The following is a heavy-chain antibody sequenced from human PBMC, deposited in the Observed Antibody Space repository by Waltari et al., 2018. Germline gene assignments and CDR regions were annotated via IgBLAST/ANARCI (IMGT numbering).Heavy chain of an antibody. CDR1: GFPFRSYA. V-gene: IGHV3-30*04. CDR3: NHYYDRSGYYPIDY. CDR2: KSYDGRNK. Sequence: QVQLVESGGGVVQPGRSLRLSCAASGFPFRSYAMHWVRQAPGKGVEEVGVKSYDGRNKKYADSVQGRFTDSRDNSKNTLYLQMNSLRAEDTAVYYCNHYYDRSGYYPIDYWGQGTLVTVSS. J-gene: IGHJ4*02. D-gene: IGHD3-22*01.